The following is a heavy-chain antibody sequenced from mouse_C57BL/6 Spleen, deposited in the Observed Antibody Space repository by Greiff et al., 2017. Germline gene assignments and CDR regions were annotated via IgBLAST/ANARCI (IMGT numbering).Heavy chain of an antibody. V-gene: IGHV2-6-1*01. CDR1: GFSLTSYG. D-gene: IGHD2-5*01. J-gene: IGHJ4*01. CDR2: IWSDGST. CDR3: ARHDYSNDYAMDY. Sequence: VQLQESGPGLVAPSQSLSITCTVSGFSLTSYGVHWVRQPPGKGLEWLVVIWSDGSTTYNSALKSRLSISKDNSKSQVFLKMNSHQTDDTAMYYCARHDYSNDYAMDYWGQGASVTVSS.